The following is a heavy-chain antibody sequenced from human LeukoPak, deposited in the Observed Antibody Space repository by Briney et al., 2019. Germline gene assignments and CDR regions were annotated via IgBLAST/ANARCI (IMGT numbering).Heavy chain of an antibody. CDR1: GFTFSSYE. V-gene: IGHV3-48*03. Sequence: GGSLRLSCAASGFTFSSYEMNWVRQAPGKGLEWVSYISSSGSTIYYADSVKGRFTISRDNAKNSLYLQMNSLRAEDTAVYYCAREALYYYGSGRRSFDYWGQGTLVTVSS. D-gene: IGHD3-10*01. J-gene: IGHJ4*02. CDR2: ISSSGSTI. CDR3: AREALYYYGSGRRSFDY.